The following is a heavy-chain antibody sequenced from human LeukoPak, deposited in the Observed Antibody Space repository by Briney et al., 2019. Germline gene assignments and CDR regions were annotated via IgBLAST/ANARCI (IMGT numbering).Heavy chain of an antibody. CDR1: GGSISNYY. V-gene: IGHV4-59*01. CDR2: IYYSGST. Sequence: SETLSLTCTVSGGSISNYYWSWIRQPPGKGLEWIGYIYYSGSTNYNPSLKSRVTISVDTSKNQFSLKLSSVTAADTAVYYCARVGGTNYYYGMDVWGQGTTVTVSS. D-gene: IGHD1-26*01. J-gene: IGHJ6*02. CDR3: ARVGGTNYYYGMDV.